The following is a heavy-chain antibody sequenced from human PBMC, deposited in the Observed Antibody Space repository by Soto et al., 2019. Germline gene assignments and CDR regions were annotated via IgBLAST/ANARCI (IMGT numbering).Heavy chain of an antibody. V-gene: IGHV1-2*02. CDR2: INPKSGGT. CDR1: GYRFTGYG. D-gene: IGHD4-17*01. J-gene: IGHJ6*02. CDR3: AKSNYGDDAYFLYGLDV. Sequence: DSVKVSCKASGYRFTGYGLHWVRQAPGQGLQWMGWINPKSGGTDYAQKFQGRVTMTRKMSTKTAYLELSGLRSGGTADDTAVYYCAKSNYGDDAYFLYGLDVWGQGTTVTVSS.